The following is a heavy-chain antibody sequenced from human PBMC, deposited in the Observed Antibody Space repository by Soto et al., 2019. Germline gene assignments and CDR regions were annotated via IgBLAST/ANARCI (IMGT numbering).Heavy chain of an antibody. CDR1: GGTFSSYA. CDR3: ARELVYYYDSSGSLPDYYYGMDV. Sequence: ASVKVSCKASGGTFSSYAISWVRQAPGQGLEWMGGIIPIFGTANYAQKFQGRVTITADESTSTAYMELSSLRSEDTAVYYCARELVYYYDSSGSLPDYYYGMDVWG. D-gene: IGHD3-22*01. J-gene: IGHJ6*02. V-gene: IGHV1-69*13. CDR2: IIPIFGTA.